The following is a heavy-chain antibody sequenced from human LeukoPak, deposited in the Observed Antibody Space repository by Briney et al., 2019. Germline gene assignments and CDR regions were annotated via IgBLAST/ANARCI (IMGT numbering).Heavy chain of an antibody. J-gene: IGHJ6*04. CDR1: GFNFDDYA. CDR2: INWNGDSI. CDR3: AELGITMIGGV. V-gene: IGHV3-20*04. D-gene: IGHD3-10*02. Sequence: PGGSLRLSCVGYGFNFDDYAMNWVRQAPGKGLEWVSRINWNGDSIVYADSVKGRFTISRDNAKNSLYLQMNSLRAEDTAVYYCAELGITMIGGVWGKGTTVTISS.